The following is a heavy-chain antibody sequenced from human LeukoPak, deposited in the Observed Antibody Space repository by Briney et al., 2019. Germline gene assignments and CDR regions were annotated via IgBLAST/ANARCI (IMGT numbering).Heavy chain of an antibody. CDR3: ARAGLRYFDWFDY. D-gene: IGHD3-9*01. Sequence: ASVKVSCKASGGTFSSYAISWVRQAPGQGLEWMGGIIPIFGTANYAQKFQGRVTITTDESTSTAYMELSSLRSEDTAVYYCARAGLRYFDWFDYWGQGTLVTVSS. V-gene: IGHV1-69*05. CDR2: IIPIFGTA. CDR1: GGTFSSYA. J-gene: IGHJ4*02.